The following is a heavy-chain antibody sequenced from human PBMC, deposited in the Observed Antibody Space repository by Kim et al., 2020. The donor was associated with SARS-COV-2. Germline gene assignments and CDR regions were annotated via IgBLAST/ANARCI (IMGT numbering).Heavy chain of an antibody. Sequence: GESLKISCKGSGYSFTSYWNGWVRQMPGKGLEWMRIIYPGDSDTSYSASFQGQVTISADKSISNAYLQWSSLKASDTAMYYCARHLSIFNPIYYWCQGTLVTVSS. J-gene: IGHJ4*02. V-gene: IGHV5-51*01. CDR1: GYSFTSYW. CDR3: ARHLSIFNPIYY. CDR2: IYPGDSDT.